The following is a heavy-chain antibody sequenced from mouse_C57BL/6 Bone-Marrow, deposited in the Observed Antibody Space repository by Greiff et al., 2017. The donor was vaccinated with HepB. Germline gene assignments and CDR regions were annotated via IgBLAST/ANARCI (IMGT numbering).Heavy chain of an antibody. D-gene: IGHD4-1*01. V-gene: IGHV5-4*01. CDR3: ARDLTGTRDY. Sequence: EVKLMESGGGSVKPGGSLKLSCAASGFTFSSYAMSWVRQTPEKRLEWVATISDGGSYTYYPDNVKGRFTISRDKAKNNLYLQMSHLKSEEPAMYYCARDLTGTRDYWGQGTTLTVSS. CDR2: ISDGGSYT. J-gene: IGHJ2*01. CDR1: GFTFSSYA.